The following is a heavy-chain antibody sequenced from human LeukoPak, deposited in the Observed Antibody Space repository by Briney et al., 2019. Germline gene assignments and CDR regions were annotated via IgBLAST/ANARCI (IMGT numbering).Heavy chain of an antibody. J-gene: IGHJ6*02. CDR3: ARGPVVVVAANPSYYYYYGMDV. V-gene: IGHV4-34*01. CDR1: GGSFSGYY. Sequence: SETLSLTCAVYGGSFSGYYWSWIRQPPGKGLEWIGEINHSGSTNYNPSLKSRVTISVDTSKSQFSLKLSSVTAADTAVYYCARGPVVVVAANPSYYYYYGMDVWGQGATVTVSS. CDR2: INHSGST. D-gene: IGHD2-15*01.